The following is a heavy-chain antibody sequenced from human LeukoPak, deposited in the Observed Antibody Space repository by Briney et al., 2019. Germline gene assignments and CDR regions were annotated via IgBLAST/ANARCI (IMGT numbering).Heavy chain of an antibody. CDR3: ARLSTTVTPRPCQY. J-gene: IGHJ4*02. V-gene: IGHV5-51*01. D-gene: IGHD4-17*01. CDR1: GYSFTTNL. Sequence: GESLKISSRGSGYSFTTNLIGWVRQMPGKGLEWMGIIYPGDSDTRYSPSVQGQVTISADKSISTAYLQWSSLKASDTAMYYCARLSTTVTPRPCQYWGQGTLVTVSS. CDR2: IYPGDSDT.